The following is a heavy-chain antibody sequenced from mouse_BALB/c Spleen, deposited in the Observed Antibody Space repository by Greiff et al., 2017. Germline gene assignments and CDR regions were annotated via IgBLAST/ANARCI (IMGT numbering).Heavy chain of an antibody. CDR2: IRNKANGYTT. CDR3: ARCSSSYAMDY. D-gene: IGHD1-1*01. CDR1: GFTFTDYY. V-gene: IGHV7-3*02. J-gene: IGHJ4*01. Sequence: EVMLVESGGGLVQPGGSLRLSCATSGFTFTDYYMSWVRQPPGKALEWLGFIRNKANGYTTEYSASVKGRFTISRDNAQSILYLQMNTLRAEDSATYYCARCSSSYAMDYWGQGTPVTVSS.